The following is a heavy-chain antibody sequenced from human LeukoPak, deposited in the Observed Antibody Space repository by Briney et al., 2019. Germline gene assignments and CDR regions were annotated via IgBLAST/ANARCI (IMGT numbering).Heavy chain of an antibody. CDR1: GYTFISYD. V-gene: IGHV1-18*01. CDR2: IRTFSGNT. Sequence: ASVKVSCKTSGYTFISYDINWARQAPGQGLEWMGWIRTFSGNTKFPQKFQDRVTMTADASTSTAYMELRSLRSDDTAIYYCARLYGDYRQYFLDSWGQGTLVTVSS. CDR3: ARLYGDYRQYFLDS. J-gene: IGHJ5*01. D-gene: IGHD4-17*01.